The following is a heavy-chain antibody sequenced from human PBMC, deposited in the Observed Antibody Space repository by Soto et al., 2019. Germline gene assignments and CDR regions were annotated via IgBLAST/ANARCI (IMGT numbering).Heavy chain of an antibody. Sequence: ASVKVSCKASGYTFTSYYMHWVRQAPGQGLEWMGIINPSGGSTSYAQKFQGRVTMTRDTSTSTVYMELSSLRSEDTAVYYCARTTLGYCTNGVCPPYFDYWGQGTLVTVPQ. CDR2: INPSGGST. CDR3: ARTTLGYCTNGVCPPYFDY. V-gene: IGHV1-46*01. D-gene: IGHD2-8*01. CDR1: GYTFTSYY. J-gene: IGHJ4*02.